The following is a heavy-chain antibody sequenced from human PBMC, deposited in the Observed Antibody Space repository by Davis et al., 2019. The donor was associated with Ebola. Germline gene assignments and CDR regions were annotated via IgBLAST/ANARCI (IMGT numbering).Heavy chain of an antibody. Sequence: PSETLSLTCAISGGSFSDSFWSWIRQSPGTGLEWIGEINRRRKTFYNPSLKSRVSLSVDTSKNQFSLKLSSVTAADTAVYFCASPHQIRDAGCFDSWGPGTLVTVPS. CDR3: ASPHQIRDAGCFDS. CDR1: GGSFSDSF. J-gene: IGHJ4*02. V-gene: IGHV4-34*01. CDR2: INRRRKT.